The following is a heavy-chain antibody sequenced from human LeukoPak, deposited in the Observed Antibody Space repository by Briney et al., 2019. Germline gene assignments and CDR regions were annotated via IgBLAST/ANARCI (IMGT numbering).Heavy chain of an antibody. V-gene: IGHV4-34*01. CDR2: LYYSGST. D-gene: IGHD4-23*01. CDR1: GGSFSGYY. CDR3: ARPRPYAGANDAFDI. J-gene: IGHJ3*02. Sequence: SETLSLTCAVYGGSFSGYYWSWIRQPPGKGLEWIGSLYYSGSTYYNPSLKSRVTISVDTSKNQFSLNLTSVTAADTAVYYCARPRPYAGANDAFDIWGQGTMVTVSS.